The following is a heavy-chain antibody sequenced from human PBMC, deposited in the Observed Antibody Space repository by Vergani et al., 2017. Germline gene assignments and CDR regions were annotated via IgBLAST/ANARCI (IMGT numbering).Heavy chain of an antibody. CDR3: AKVGRSELAGTFGAFDI. V-gene: IGHV3-23*01. CDR1: GFIFIMHD. Sequence: EVQLLESGGDLVQPGGSLRLSCAASGFIFIMHDMSWVRQAPGKGLEWVSTLSASDRRTHYSDSLKGRFTISRDISKNTLFLHMNSPRPEDTAVYYCAKVGRSELAGTFGAFDIWGQGTMVTFSS. J-gene: IGHJ3*02. CDR2: LSASDRRT. D-gene: IGHD6-19*01.